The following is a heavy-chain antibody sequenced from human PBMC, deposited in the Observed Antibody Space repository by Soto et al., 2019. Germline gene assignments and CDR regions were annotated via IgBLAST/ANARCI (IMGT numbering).Heavy chain of an antibody. D-gene: IGHD2-2*01. V-gene: IGHV1-2*04. Sequence: ASVKVSCKASGYTFTGYYMHWVRQAPGQGLEWMGWINPNSGGTNYAQKFQGWVTMTRDTSISTAYMELSRLRSDDTAVYYCARDHSSTSGPNWFDPWGQGTLVTVS. CDR2: INPNSGGT. J-gene: IGHJ5*02. CDR3: ARDHSSTSGPNWFDP. CDR1: GYTFTGYY.